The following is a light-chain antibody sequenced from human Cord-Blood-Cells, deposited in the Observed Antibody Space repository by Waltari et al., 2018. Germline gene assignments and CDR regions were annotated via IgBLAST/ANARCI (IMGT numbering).Light chain of an antibody. Sequence: SYELTQPPSVSVSPGQTARITCSGDALPTQYAYWYQQKPGQAPVLVIYNDSERPSGIPERFSGSSSGTTVTLTISGVQAEDEADYYCQSADSSGTYVFGTGTKVTVL. CDR3: QSADSSGTYV. J-gene: IGLJ1*01. V-gene: IGLV3-25*03. CDR2: NDS. CDR1: ALPTQY.